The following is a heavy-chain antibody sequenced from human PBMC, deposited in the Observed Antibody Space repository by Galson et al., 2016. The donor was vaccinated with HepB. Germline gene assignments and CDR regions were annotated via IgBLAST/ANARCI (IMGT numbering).Heavy chain of an antibody. CDR2: IYSDGRT. CDR3: ARDIYEGAMDV. D-gene: IGHD5/OR15-5a*01. V-gene: IGHV3-53*01. CDR1: GFSVSRNY. J-gene: IGHJ6*03. Sequence: SLRLSCAASGFSVSRNYMTWVRQAPGKGLEWVSSIYSDGRTYYADSVKGRFTISRDNSKNTLFLQMNGLRADDTAAYYCARDIYEGAMDVWGKGTTVTVSS.